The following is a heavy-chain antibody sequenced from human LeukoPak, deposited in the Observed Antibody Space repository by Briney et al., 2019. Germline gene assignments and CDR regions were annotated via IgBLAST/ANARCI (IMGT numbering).Heavy chain of an antibody. Sequence: ASVKVSCKASGYTFTGYYMHWVRQAPGQGLEWMGWINPNSGGTNCAQKFQGRVTMTRDTSISTAYMELSRLRSDDTAVYYCARSTVVMFDPDYWGQGTLVTVSS. CDR3: ARSTVVMFDPDY. CDR2: INPNSGGT. CDR1: GYTFTGYY. J-gene: IGHJ4*02. D-gene: IGHD4-23*01. V-gene: IGHV1-2*02.